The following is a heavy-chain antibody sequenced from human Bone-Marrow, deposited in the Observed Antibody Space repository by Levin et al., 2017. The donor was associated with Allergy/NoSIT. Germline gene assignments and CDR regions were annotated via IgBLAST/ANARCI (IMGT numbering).Heavy chain of an antibody. J-gene: IGHJ4*02. CDR3: TREGPGYRSRD. V-gene: IGHV4-4*02. Sequence: SQTLSLTCAVSGGSIISTNWWSWVRQPPGKGLEWIGEIFHTGTTKNNPSLKNRVTISVDKSKNQFSLRLNSVTAADTAVYYCTREGPGYRSRDWGQGTLVTVSS. CDR1: GGSIISTNW. CDR2: IFHTGTT. D-gene: IGHD6-13*01.